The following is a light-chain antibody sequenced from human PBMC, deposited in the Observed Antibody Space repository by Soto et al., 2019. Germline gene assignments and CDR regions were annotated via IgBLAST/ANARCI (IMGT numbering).Light chain of an antibody. CDR1: QNINIH. CDR2: AAS. J-gene: IGKJ2*01. V-gene: IGKV1-39*01. Sequence: DIQMTQSPPSLSASVGDRITISCRASQNINIHLNWYQQKPGKAPNLLIVAASNLQSGVPPRFSGGGSGTNFSLTISSLQPDDFATYCCQQTDSVTYTFGQGTK. CDR3: QQTDSVTYT.